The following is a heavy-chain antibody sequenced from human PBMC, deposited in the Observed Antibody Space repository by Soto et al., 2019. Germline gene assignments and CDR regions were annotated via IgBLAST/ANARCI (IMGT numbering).Heavy chain of an antibody. V-gene: IGHV3-30*18. D-gene: IGHD6-19*01. J-gene: IGHJ4*02. CDR1: GFTFSDYA. CDR2: VSHDGRNT. Sequence: GGSLRLSCAASGFTFSDYAMYWVRQAPGKGLEWVAVVSHDGRNTHYADSVKGRFTISRDSSKNTVSLEMTSLRAEDTAFYYCAKGGRQWLVTSDFNYWGQGALVTVSS. CDR3: AKGGRQWLVTSDFNY.